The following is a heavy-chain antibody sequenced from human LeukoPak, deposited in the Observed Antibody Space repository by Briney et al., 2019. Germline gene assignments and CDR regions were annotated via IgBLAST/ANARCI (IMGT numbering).Heavy chain of an antibody. V-gene: IGHV4-4*07. D-gene: IGHD3-22*01. J-gene: IGHJ4*02. CDR2: IYTSGSP. CDR1: GGSISSYF. Sequence: PSETLSLTCTVSGGSISSYFWSWIRQPAGKGLQWIGRIYTSGSPNYNPSLKSRVTMSVDTSKTQFSLKLRSVTAADTAVYYCARTPFYYDSSAYYPLLERYYFDYWGQGTLVTVSS. CDR3: ARTPFYYDSSAYYPLLERYYFDY.